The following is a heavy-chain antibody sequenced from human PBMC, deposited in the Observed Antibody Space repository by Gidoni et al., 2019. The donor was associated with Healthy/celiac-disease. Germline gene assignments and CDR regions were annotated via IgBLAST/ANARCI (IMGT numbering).Heavy chain of an antibody. J-gene: IGHJ6*02. V-gene: IGHV3-23*01. CDR3: AKDYYDSSGYYYYYYYGMDV. Sequence: EVQLLESGGGLVQPGGSLRLSWAASGFTFSSYAMSWVRQAPGKGLEWVSAISGSGGSTYYADSVKGRFTISRDNSKNTLYLQMNSLRAEDTAVYYCAKDYYDSSGYYYYYYYGMDVWGQGTTVTVSS. CDR1: GFTFSSYA. CDR2: ISGSGGST. D-gene: IGHD3-22*01.